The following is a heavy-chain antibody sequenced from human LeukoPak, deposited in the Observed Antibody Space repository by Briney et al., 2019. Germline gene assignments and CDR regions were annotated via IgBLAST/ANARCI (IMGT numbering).Heavy chain of an antibody. CDR1: GYTFTSYD. V-gene: IGHV1-69*13. J-gene: IGHJ4*02. D-gene: IGHD2-21*02. Sequence: ASVKVSCKASGYTFTSYDINWVRQATGQGLEWMGGIIPIFGTANYAQKFQGRVTITADESTSTAYMELSSLRSEDTAVYYCARGPYCGGDCYSLDYWGQGTLVTVSS. CDR2: IIPIFGTA. CDR3: ARGPYCGGDCYSLDY.